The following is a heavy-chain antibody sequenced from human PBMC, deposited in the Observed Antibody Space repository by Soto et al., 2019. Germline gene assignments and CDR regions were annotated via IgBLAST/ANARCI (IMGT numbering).Heavy chain of an antibody. CDR2: IYYSGST. D-gene: IGHD3-22*01. CDR3: ARRRSPDYYDSSGYYYFDY. Sequence: KPSETLSLTCTVSGGSISSSSYYWGWIRQPPGKGLEWIGSIYYSGSTYYNPSLKSRVTISVDTSKNQFSLKLSSVTAADTAVYYCARRRSPDYYDSSGYYYFDYWGQGTLVTVSS. V-gene: IGHV4-39*01. J-gene: IGHJ4*02. CDR1: GGSISSSSYY.